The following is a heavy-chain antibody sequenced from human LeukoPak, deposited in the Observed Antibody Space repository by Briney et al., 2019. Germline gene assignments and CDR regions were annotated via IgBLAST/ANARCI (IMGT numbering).Heavy chain of an antibody. V-gene: IGHV3-49*04. D-gene: IGHD5-18*01. CDR1: GFTFGDHA. Sequence: PGGSLRLSCTVSGFTFGDHAMSWVRQAPGKGLEWVGFIRSKTYGGTTDYAASVKGRFIISRDDSTSIAYLQMNSLKTEDTAVYYCTRGPIQLWLYHGMDVWGQGTTVTVSS. CDR2: IRSKTYGGTT. CDR3: TRGPIQLWLYHGMDV. J-gene: IGHJ6*02.